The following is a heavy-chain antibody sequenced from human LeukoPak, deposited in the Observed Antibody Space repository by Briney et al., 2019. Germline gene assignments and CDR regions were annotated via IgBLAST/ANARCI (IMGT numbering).Heavy chain of an antibody. D-gene: IGHD1-14*01. CDR1: GFMFSSYW. CDR3: ARSKTGSYMDV. Sequence: GGSLRLSCAASGFMFSSYWMSWVRQAPGKGLEWVANIKQDGSEKYYVDSVKGRFTISRDNAKNSLYLQMNSLRAEDTAVYYCARSKTGSYMDVWGKGTTVTVSS. V-gene: IGHV3-7*01. J-gene: IGHJ6*03. CDR2: IKQDGSEK.